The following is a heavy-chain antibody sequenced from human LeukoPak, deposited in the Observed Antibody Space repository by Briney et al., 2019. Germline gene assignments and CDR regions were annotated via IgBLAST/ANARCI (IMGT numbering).Heavy chain of an antibody. V-gene: IGHV3-20*04. D-gene: IGHD1-26*01. Sequence: GGALRLSCAASGFTLYDYGMSWVRHAPGEGREWVSGTNWNGGSTGYADSVKGRFTISRDNAKNSLYLHMNSLRAAETALYYRAGGGGIVGATTDSFDYWGQGTLVTVSS. CDR3: AGGGGIVGATTDSFDY. J-gene: IGHJ4*02. CDR1: GFTLYDYG. CDR2: TNWNGGST.